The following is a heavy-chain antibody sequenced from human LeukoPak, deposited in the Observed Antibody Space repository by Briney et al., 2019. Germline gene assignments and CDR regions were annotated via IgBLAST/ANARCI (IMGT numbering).Heavy chain of an antibody. CDR1: GLTFSDYA. J-gene: IGHJ4*02. CDR3: AKDPELRYFDWLLGPNSFDY. CDR2: ISGGGGGA. Sequence: GGSLRLSFAASGLTFSDYAMRWVRQAPGKGLEWLSEISGGGGGAYYADSVKGRFTISRDNSKNTLYLQMNSLRAEDTAVYYCAKDPELRYFDWLLGPNSFDYWGQGTLVTVSS. D-gene: IGHD3-9*01. V-gene: IGHV3-23*01.